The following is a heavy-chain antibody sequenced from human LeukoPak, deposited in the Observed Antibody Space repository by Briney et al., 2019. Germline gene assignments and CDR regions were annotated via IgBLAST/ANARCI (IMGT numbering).Heavy chain of an antibody. V-gene: IGHV3-53*01. CDR3: ATLSLYYYYGMGV. CDR2: IYSGGST. CDR1: GFTVSSNY. D-gene: IGHD3-3*02. J-gene: IGHJ6*02. Sequence: GGSLRLSCAASGFTVSSNYMSWVRQAPGKGLEWVSVIYSGGSTYYADSVKGRFTISRDNSKNTLYLQMNSLRAEDTAVYYCATLSLYYYYGMGVWGQGTTVTVSS.